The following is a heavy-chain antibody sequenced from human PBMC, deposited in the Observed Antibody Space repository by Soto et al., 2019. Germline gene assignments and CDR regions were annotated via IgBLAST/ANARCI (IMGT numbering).Heavy chain of an antibody. J-gene: IGHJ4*02. Sequence: SETLSLTCTVSGGSISSSSYYWGWIRQPPGKGLEWIGSIYYSGSTYYNPSLKSRVTISVDTSKNQFSLKLSSVTAADTAVYYCASFEYSSSFFDYWGQGALVTVSS. CDR1: GGSISSSSYY. CDR3: ASFEYSSSFFDY. V-gene: IGHV4-39*01. D-gene: IGHD6-6*01. CDR2: IYYSGST.